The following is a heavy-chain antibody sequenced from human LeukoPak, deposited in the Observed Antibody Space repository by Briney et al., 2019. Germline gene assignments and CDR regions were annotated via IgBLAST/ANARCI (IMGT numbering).Heavy chain of an antibody. CDR3: AKDSLASDGGGPFDI. CDR2: ISSSSRSI. CDR1: GFTFSTYS. J-gene: IGHJ3*02. D-gene: IGHD2-15*01. Sequence: GGSLRLSCAASGFTFSTYSMNWVRQTPGTGLEGVSSISSSSRSIYYADSVKGRFTISRDNAKNSLYLQMNSLRAEDTAVYYCAKDSLASDGGGPFDIWGQGTMVTVSS. V-gene: IGHV3-21*01.